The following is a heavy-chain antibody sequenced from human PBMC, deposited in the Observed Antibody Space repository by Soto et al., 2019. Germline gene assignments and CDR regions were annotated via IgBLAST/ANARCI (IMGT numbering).Heavy chain of an antibody. CDR2: IDPSDSYT. V-gene: IGHV5-10-1*01. J-gene: IGHJ4*02. CDR1: GDSVTSYW. CDR3: ARLRVGFGELLTY. Sequence: GESLKISCKGSGDSVTSYWISWVRQMPGKGLEWMGRIDPSDSYTNYSPSFQGHVTISADKSISTAYLQWSSLKASDTAMYYCARLRVGFGELLTYWGQGTLVTVSS. D-gene: IGHD3-10*01.